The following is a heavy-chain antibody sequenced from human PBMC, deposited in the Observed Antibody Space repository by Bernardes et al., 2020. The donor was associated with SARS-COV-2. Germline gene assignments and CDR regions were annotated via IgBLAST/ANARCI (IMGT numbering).Heavy chain of an antibody. CDR2: IYSGGIT. V-gene: IGHV4-39*01. D-gene: IGHD3-22*01. J-gene: IGHJ5*02. CDR1: GDSVSSSSYF. CDR3: ARAAGGGDDSSGYYYGYWFDP. Sequence: SETLRLTCTVSGDSVSSSSYFWGWIRQPKGKGLEWIGSIYSGGITYYNPSLKSRATISVDTSKNQFSLQLTSVTAADTAMYYCARAAGGGDDSSGYYYGYWFDPWGQGTRVTVSS.